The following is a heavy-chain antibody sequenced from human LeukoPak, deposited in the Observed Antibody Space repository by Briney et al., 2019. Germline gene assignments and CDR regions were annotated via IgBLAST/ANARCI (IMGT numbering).Heavy chain of an antibody. V-gene: IGHV3-30*02. CDR3: AKAARIAVAGHFDY. CDR1: GFTFSSYG. D-gene: IGHD6-19*01. J-gene: IGHJ4*02. CDR2: IRYDGSNK. Sequence: GGSLRLSCAASGFTFSSYGMHWVRQAPGRGLEWVAFIRYDGSNKYYADSVKGRFTISRDNSKNTLYLQMNSLRAEDTAVYYCAKAARIAVAGHFDYWGQGTLVTVSS.